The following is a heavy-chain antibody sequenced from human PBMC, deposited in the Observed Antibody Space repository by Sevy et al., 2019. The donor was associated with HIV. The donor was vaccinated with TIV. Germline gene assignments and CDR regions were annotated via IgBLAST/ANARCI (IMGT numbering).Heavy chain of an antibody. J-gene: IGHJ4*02. D-gene: IGHD1-1*01. Sequence: GGSLRLSCAASGITLSNYGVNWVRQAPGKGLEWVSYISSRSGTINYADAVKGRFTISRNNAKNTLSLQMNSLRAEDTAVYYCARGGYPRTFDYWGQGTLVTVSS. CDR1: GITLSNYG. CDR3: ARGGYPRTFDY. V-gene: IGHV3-48*01. CDR2: ISSRSGTI.